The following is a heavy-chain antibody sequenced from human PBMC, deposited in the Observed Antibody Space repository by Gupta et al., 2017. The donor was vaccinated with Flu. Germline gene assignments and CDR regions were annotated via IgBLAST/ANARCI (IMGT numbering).Heavy chain of an antibody. CDR1: TFDDYA. CDR2: ISWNSGRI. CDR3: AKGRGLQFAFDY. J-gene: IGHJ4*02. D-gene: IGHD5-12*01. Sequence: TFDDYAMHWVRQFPGKGLEWVSGISWNSGRIGYADSVKGRFTISRDNAKNSLSLQMNSLRAEDTALYYCAKGRGLQFAFDYWGQGTLVTVSS. V-gene: IGHV3-9*01.